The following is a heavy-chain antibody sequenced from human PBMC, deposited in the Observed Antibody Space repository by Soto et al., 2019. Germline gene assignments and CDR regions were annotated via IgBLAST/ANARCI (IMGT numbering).Heavy chain of an antibody. V-gene: IGHV1-58*01. CDR2: IVVGSGNT. D-gene: IGHD1-26*01. CDR3: AAVEGATAYFDY. Sequence: SVKVSCKASGFTFTSSAVQWVRQARGQRLEWIGWIVVGSGNTNYAQKFQERVTITRDMSTSTAYMELSSLRSEDTAVYYCAAVEGATAYFDYWGQGTLVTVSS. J-gene: IGHJ4*02. CDR1: GFTFTSSA.